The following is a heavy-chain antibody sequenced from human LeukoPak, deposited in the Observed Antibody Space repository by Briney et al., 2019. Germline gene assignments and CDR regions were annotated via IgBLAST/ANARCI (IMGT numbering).Heavy chain of an antibody. V-gene: IGHV4-39*01. Sequence: PSETLSLTCTVSGGSISSSSYYWGWIRQPPGKGLEWIGSIYYSGSTYYNTSLKSRVTISVDTSKNQFSLKLNSATAADTAVYYCAGCKMPSIGSYFYDWGQGTLVTVSS. CDR2: IYYSGST. CDR1: GGSISSSSYY. CDR3: AGCKMPSIGSYFYD. D-gene: IGHD5-24*01. J-gene: IGHJ4*02.